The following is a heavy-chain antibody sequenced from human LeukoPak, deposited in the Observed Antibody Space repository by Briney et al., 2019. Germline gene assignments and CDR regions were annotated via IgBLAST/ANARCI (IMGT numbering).Heavy chain of an antibody. J-gene: IGHJ4*02. CDR2: IKEDGSEK. D-gene: IGHD1-14*01. V-gene: IGHV3-7*01. CDR1: GFLFSRYW. CDR3: ARDSFETDIDY. Sequence: GGSLRLSCAASGFLFSRYWMSWVRRAPGKGLEWVANIKEDGSEKYYVESMKGRFTISRDNVKNSLYLQINSLRAEDTAVYYCARDSFETDIDYWGQGTLVTVSS.